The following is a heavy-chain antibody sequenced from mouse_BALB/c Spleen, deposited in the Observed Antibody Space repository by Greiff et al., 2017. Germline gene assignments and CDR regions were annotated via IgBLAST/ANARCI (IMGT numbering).Heavy chain of an antibody. CDR2: ISSGGST. Sequence: EVHLVESGGGLVKPGGSLKLSCAASGFTFSSYAMSWVRQTPEKRLEWVASISSGGSTYYPDSVKGRFTISRDNARNILYLQMSSLRSEDTAMYYCARGGGRVYFDYWGQGTTLTVSS. CDR1: GFTFSSYA. J-gene: IGHJ2*01. CDR3: ARGGGRVYFDY. V-gene: IGHV5-6-5*01.